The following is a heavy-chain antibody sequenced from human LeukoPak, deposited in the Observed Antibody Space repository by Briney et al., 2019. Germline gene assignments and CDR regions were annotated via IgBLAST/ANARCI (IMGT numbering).Heavy chain of an antibody. Sequence: GESLQISCQGSGYSFTSYWIGWVRQMPGKGLEWMGIIYPGDSDTRYSPSFQGEVTISADKSISTAYLQWSSLKASDTAMYYCARRDRQSYYFDYWGQGTLVTVSS. D-gene: IGHD3-10*01. CDR3: ARRDRQSYYFDY. J-gene: IGHJ4*02. CDR1: GYSFTSYW. V-gene: IGHV5-51*01. CDR2: IYPGDSDT.